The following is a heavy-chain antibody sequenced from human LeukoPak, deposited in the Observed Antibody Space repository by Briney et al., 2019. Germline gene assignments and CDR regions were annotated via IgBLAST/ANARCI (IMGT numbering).Heavy chain of an antibody. CDR1: GYTFTSYG. J-gene: IGHJ4*02. CDR3: ARDLRVATTLSIDY. D-gene: IGHD5-12*01. V-gene: IGHV1-18*01. Sequence: GASVKVSRKSSGYTFTSYGISWVRQAPGQGLEWMGWISAYNGNTNYAQKLQGRVTMTTDTSTSTAYMELRSLRSDDTAVYYCARDLRVATTLSIDYWGQGTLVTVSS. CDR2: ISAYNGNT.